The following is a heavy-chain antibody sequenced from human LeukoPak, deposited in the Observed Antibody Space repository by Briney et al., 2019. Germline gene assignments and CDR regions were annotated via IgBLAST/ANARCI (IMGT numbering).Heavy chain of an antibody. Sequence: ASVKVSCKASGYTFTGYYIQWIRQAPGQGLEWMGWINPTSGVTNYAQKFQGRVTMTRDTSISTAYMELSRLRSDDTALYYCARDRGYSSSPFDYWGQGTLVTVSS. CDR1: GYTFTGYY. V-gene: IGHV1-2*02. J-gene: IGHJ4*02. D-gene: IGHD6-13*01. CDR3: ARDRGYSSSPFDY. CDR2: INPTSGVT.